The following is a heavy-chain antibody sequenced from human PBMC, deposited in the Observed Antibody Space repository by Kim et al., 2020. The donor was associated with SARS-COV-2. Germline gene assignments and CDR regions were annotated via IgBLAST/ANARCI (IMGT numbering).Heavy chain of an antibody. CDR3: SRAGGDHLDY. CDR2: IRGKANNYAT. CDR1: GFTFSGSA. V-gene: IGHV3-73*01. Sequence: GGSLRLSCAASGFTFSGSAILWVRQASGKGLEWVGRIRGKANNYATEYAGSVQGRFTISRDDSKNTAYLQMNSLKTEDTAVYYCSRAGGDHLDYWGQGTLVTVSA. J-gene: IGHJ4*02. D-gene: IGHD2-21*02.